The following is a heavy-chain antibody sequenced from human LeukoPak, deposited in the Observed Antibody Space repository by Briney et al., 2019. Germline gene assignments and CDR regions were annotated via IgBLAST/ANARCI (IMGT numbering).Heavy chain of an antibody. J-gene: IGHJ4*02. CDR2: ISGSGATT. D-gene: IGHD5-18*01. V-gene: IGHV3-23*01. CDR1: GLTFSSYA. Sequence: GGSLRLSCAASGLTFSSYAMNWVRQAPGKGLEWVSVISGSGATTYYADSVKGRFTISRDNSKNTLYLQMNSLRAEDTAVYYCARVETAMDDWGQGTLVTVSS. CDR3: ARVETAMDD.